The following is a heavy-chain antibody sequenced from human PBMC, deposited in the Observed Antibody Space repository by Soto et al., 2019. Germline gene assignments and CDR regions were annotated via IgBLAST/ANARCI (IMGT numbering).Heavy chain of an antibody. V-gene: IGHV3-7*01. CDR3: ARAEVARSGESDP. Sequence: EVQLAESGGGLVQPGGSLRLSCAASGFTFSNYWMSWVRQAPGKGLEWVANINQDGREKYYVDSVEGRFSISRDNAQNSLYLQMSSLRAEDTAVYYCARAEVARSGESDPWCQGTLVTVS. D-gene: IGHD3-10*01. J-gene: IGHJ5*02. CDR2: INQDGREK. CDR1: GFTFSNYW.